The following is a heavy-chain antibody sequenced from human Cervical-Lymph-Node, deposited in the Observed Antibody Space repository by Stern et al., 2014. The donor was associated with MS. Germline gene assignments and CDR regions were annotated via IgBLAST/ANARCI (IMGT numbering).Heavy chain of an antibody. Sequence: VQLGESGAEVKKPGASVKVSCKASGYTFINYYMHWVRQAPGNGLEWMGIITNLGGSTDYPKKFQGRLPMTRDTSTTTVSMELSGLRPEDTAVYYCAREYVEASGVGYLYYGLDVWGQGTTVIVSS. CDR3: AREYVEASGVGYLYYGLDV. V-gene: IGHV1-46*01. CDR2: ITNLGGST. D-gene: IGHD2-21*02. J-gene: IGHJ6*02. CDR1: GYTFINYY.